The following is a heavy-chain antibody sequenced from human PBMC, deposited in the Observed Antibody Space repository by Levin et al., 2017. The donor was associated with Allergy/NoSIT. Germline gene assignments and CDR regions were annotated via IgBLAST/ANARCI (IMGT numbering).Heavy chain of an antibody. Sequence: GESLKISCAASGFTFSIHALHWVRQAPGKGLEWVAVISYDGRNKYYADSVKGRFTISRDNSKNTLYLQMNSLGAEDTAVYYCARGDSIALAAYAMNVWGLGTTVTVSS. CDR1: GFTFSIHA. CDR3: ARGDSIALAAYAMNV. D-gene: IGHD6-19*01. J-gene: IGHJ6*02. CDR2: ISYDGRNK. V-gene: IGHV3-30*04.